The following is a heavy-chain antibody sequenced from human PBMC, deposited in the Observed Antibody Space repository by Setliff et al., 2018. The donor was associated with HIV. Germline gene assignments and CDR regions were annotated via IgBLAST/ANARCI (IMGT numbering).Heavy chain of an antibody. D-gene: IGHD3-3*01. CDR3: ARDLRDGFEEWFSTLDYGMDV. CDR1: GYIFIRYY. CDR2: INPQTGVT. Sequence: GASVKVSCKTSGYIFIRYYIFWVRQAPGQGLEWMGNINPQTGVTKYAEKFQGRVTMTRDTSINTIYMELSRLRSDDTAVYYCARDLRDGFEEWFSTLDYGMDVWGQGTTVTVSS. J-gene: IGHJ6*02. V-gene: IGHV1-2*02.